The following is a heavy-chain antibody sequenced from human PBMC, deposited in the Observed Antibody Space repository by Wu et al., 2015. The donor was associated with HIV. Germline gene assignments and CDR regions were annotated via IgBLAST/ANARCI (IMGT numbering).Heavy chain of an antibody. CDR1: GNTFNA. Sequence: QVHLVQSGAEVKKPGSSVKISCKASGNTFNAINWVRQAPGQGLEWMGGIIPLFGTRDYAQIFQGRLTITTDESTSTAYMSLSGLRSEDTAVYYCAKVVAAGVATYYFDYWGPGERWSRLL. CDR2: IIPLFGTR. CDR3: AKVVAAGVATYYFDY. V-gene: IGHV1-69*05. J-gene: IGHJ4*02. D-gene: IGHD6-13*01.